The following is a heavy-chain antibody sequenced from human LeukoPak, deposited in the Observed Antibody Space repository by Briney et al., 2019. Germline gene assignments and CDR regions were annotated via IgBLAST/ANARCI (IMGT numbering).Heavy chain of an antibody. Sequence: ASVKVSCTVSGYTLTELSMHWVRQAPGKGLEWMGGFDPEDGETIYAQKFQGRVTMTEDTSTDTAYMELSSLRSEDTAVYYCATRRVGATKRPFDYWGQGTLVTVSS. J-gene: IGHJ4*02. D-gene: IGHD1-26*01. CDR1: GYTLTELS. CDR3: ATRRVGATKRPFDY. V-gene: IGHV1-24*01. CDR2: FDPEDGET.